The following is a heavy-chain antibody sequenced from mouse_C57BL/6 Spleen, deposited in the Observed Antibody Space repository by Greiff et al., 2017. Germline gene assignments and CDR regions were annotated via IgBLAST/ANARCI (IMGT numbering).Heavy chain of an antibody. D-gene: IGHD1-1*01. V-gene: IGHV1-62-2*01. CDR2: FYPGSGSI. CDR3: ARHEGGSDYGSSLWFAY. CDR1: GYTFTEYT. Sequence: QVQLQQSGAELVKPGASVKLSCKASGYTFTEYTIHWVKQRSGQGLEWIGWFYPGSGSIKYNEKFKDKATLTADKSSSTVYMELSRLTSEDSAVYFCARHEGGSDYGSSLWFAYWGQGTLVTVSA. J-gene: IGHJ3*01.